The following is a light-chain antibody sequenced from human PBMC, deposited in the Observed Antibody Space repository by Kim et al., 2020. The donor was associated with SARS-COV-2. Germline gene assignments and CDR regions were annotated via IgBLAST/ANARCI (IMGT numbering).Light chain of an antibody. V-gene: IGLV3-1*01. CDR2: QDS. J-gene: IGLJ1*01. CDR3: QAWDSSTAF. Sequence: SYELTKPPSVSVSPGQTASITCSGDKLGDKYACWYQQKPGQSPVLVIYQDSKRPSGIPERFSGSNSGNTATLTISGTQAMDEADYYCQAWDSSTAFFGTGTKVTVL. CDR1: KLGDKY.